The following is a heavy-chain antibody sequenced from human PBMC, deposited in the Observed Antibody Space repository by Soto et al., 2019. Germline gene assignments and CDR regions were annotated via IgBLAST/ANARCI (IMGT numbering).Heavy chain of an antibody. D-gene: IGHD3-22*01. J-gene: IGHJ3*02. CDR2: IYYSGST. V-gene: IGHV4-30-4*01. CDR3: ARVLISYDSSGYYNVVDAFDI. CDR1: GGSISSGDYY. Sequence: QVQLQESGPGLVKPSQTLSLTCTVSGGSISSGDYYWSWIRQPPGKGLEWIGYIYYSGSTYYNPSLKSRVTISVDTSKTQFSLKLSSVTAADTAVYYCARVLISYDSSGYYNVVDAFDIWGQGTMVTVSS.